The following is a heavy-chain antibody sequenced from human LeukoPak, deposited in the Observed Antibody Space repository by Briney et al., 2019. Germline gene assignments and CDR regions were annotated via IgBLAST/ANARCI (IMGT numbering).Heavy chain of an antibody. CDR3: ARTLGVYYYYYMDV. CDR1: GFTFSSYW. Sequence: PGGSLRLSXAASGFTFSSYWMSWVRQAPGKGLEWVANIKQDGSEKYYVDSVKGRFTISRDNAKNSLYLQMNSLRAEDTAVYYCARTLGVYYYYYMDVWGKGTTVTVSS. J-gene: IGHJ6*03. D-gene: IGHD3-16*01. V-gene: IGHV3-7*01. CDR2: IKQDGSEK.